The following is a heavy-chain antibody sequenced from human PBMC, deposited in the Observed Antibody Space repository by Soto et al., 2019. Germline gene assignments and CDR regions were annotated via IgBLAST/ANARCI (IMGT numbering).Heavy chain of an antibody. Sequence: PSETLSLTCTVSGGSISSYYWSWIRQPPGKGLEWIGYIYYSGSTNYNPSLKSRVTISVDTSKNQFSLKLSSVTAADTAVYYCASSTVRGVIASLYFDYWGQGTLVTVSS. CDR2: IYYSGST. CDR3: ASSTVRGVIASLYFDY. CDR1: GGSISSYY. J-gene: IGHJ4*02. V-gene: IGHV4-59*01. D-gene: IGHD3-10*01.